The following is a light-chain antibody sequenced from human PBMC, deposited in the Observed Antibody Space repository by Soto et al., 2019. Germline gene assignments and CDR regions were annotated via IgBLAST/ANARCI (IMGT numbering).Light chain of an antibody. Sequence: QSALTQPPSASGSPGQSVTISCTGTSSDVGGYVSWYQQHPGKAPNLMIYEVSKRPSGVPDRFSGSKSGNTASLTVSGLHAEDEADYYCSSYAGSNNLVFGGGTKLTVL. CDR2: EVS. CDR1: SSDVGGY. J-gene: IGLJ3*02. CDR3: SSYAGSNNLV. V-gene: IGLV2-8*01.